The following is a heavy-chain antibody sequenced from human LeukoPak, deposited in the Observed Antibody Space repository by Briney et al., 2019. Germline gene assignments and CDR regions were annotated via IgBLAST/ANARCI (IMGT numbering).Heavy chain of an antibody. J-gene: IGHJ4*02. V-gene: IGHV3-53*01. CDR2: LYSDGNT. CDR1: GFTVITND. CDR3: ARGVEPLAANTLAY. Sequence: GGSLRLSCAASGFTVITNDMTWVRQAPGKGLEWVSVLYSDGNTKYADSVQGRFTISRDTSKNTLYLEMNRPSPDDTAVYYCARGVEPLAANTLAYWGQGTLVTVSS. D-gene: IGHD1-14*01.